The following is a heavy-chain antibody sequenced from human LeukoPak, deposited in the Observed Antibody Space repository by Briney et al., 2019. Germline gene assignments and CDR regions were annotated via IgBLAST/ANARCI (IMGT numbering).Heavy chain of an antibody. D-gene: IGHD2-8*01. J-gene: IGHJ4*02. CDR1: GFTFSSYA. CDR2: ISGSGGST. CDR3: AREKGYCTNGVCFVDY. V-gene: IGHV3-23*01. Sequence: GGSLRLSCAAPGFTFSSYAMSWVRQAPGKGLEWVSAISGSGGSTYYADSVKGRFTISRDNAKNSLYLQMNSLRAEDTAVYYCAREKGYCTNGVCFVDYWGQGTLVTVSS.